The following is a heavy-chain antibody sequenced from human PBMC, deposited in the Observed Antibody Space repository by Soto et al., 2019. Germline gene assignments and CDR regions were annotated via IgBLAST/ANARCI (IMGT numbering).Heavy chain of an antibody. CDR2: IKQDGSGK. CDR1: GFTFSIYW. J-gene: IGHJ4*01. D-gene: IGHD6-19*01. Sequence: PGGSLRLSCAASGFTFSIYWMSWVRQAPGKGLEWVANIKQDGSGKYYMESVKGRFTMSRDNAKNSLYPQMNSLRAEDTAVYFCARAAYSNGWIFDYWGQGTLVTVSS. V-gene: IGHV3-7*01. CDR3: ARAAYSNGWIFDY.